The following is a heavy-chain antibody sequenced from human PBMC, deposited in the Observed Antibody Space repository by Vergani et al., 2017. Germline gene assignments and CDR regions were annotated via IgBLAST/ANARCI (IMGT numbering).Heavy chain of an antibody. D-gene: IGHD5-24*01. V-gene: IGHV5-51*01. CDR2: IYPGDSDT. Sequence: EVQLVQSGAEVKKPGESLKISCKGSGYSFTSYWIGWVRQMPGKGLEWMGIIYPGDSDTRYSPSFQGQVTISADKSISTAYLQWSSLKASDTAMYYWARHSSPRWLQSPDDYWGQGTLVTVSS. CDR3: ARHSSPRWLQSPDDY. J-gene: IGHJ4*02. CDR1: GYSFTSYW.